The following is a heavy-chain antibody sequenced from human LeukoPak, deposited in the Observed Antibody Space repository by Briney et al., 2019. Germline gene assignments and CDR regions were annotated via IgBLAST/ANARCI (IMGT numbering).Heavy chain of an antibody. CDR1: GFTFSSYG. J-gene: IGHJ3*02. Sequence: PGGSLRLSCAASGFTFSSYGIHWVRQAPGKGLEWVAVIWYDGSKKYYADSVKGRFTISRDNSKNTPYLQMNSLRAEDTAVYYFAKARVVELDAFDIWGQGTMVTVSS. CDR3: AKARVVELDAFDI. V-gene: IGHV3-33*06. CDR2: IWYDGSKK. D-gene: IGHD1-7*01.